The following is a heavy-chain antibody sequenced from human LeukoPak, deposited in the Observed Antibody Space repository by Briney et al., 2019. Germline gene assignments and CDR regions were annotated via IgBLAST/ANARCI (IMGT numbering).Heavy chain of an antibody. D-gene: IGHD6-13*01. CDR3: AKDRVTAAGYYFDY. Sequence: GGSLRLSCAASGFTFSSYWMHWVRQAPGKGLVWVSRINSDGSSTSYADSVKGRFTISRDNSKNTLYLQMNSLRAEDTAVYYCAKDRVTAAGYYFDYWGQGTLVTVSS. J-gene: IGHJ4*02. CDR2: INSDGSST. CDR1: GFTFSSYW. V-gene: IGHV3-74*01.